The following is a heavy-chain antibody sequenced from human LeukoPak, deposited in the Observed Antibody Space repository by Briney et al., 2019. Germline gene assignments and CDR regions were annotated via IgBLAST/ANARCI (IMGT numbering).Heavy chain of an antibody. CDR3: AKGQSSSWYGWFDP. Sequence: GGSLRLSCAASGFTFSSYGMHWVRQAPGKGLEWGAVISYDGSNKYYADSVKGRFTISRDNSKNTLYLQMNSLRAEDTAVYYCAKGQSSSWYGWFDPWGQGTLVTVSS. CDR1: GFTFSSYG. V-gene: IGHV3-30*18. CDR2: ISYDGSNK. J-gene: IGHJ5*02. D-gene: IGHD6-13*01.